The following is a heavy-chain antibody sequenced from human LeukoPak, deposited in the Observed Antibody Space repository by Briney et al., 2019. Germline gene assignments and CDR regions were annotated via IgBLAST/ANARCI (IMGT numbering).Heavy chain of an antibody. CDR1: GFTFSSYG. J-gene: IGHJ4*02. CDR3: AKTYYDSSGYSIDY. CDR2: ISYDGRNK. Sequence: GGSLRLSCAASGFTFSSYGMHWVRQAPGKGLEWVAVISYDGRNKYYADSVKGRFTISRDNSKNTLYLQMNSLRAEDTAVYYCAKTYYDSSGYSIDYWGQGTLVTVSS. V-gene: IGHV3-30*18. D-gene: IGHD3-22*01.